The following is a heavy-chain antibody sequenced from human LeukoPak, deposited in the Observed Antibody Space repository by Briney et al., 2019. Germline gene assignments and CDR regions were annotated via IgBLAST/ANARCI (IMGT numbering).Heavy chain of an antibody. CDR3: AREGETTVTTEYYFDY. CDR1: GYTFTSYY. J-gene: IGHJ4*02. V-gene: IGHV1-46*01. CDR2: INPSGGST. Sequence: VASVKVSCKASGYTFTSYYMHWVRQAPGQGLEWIGIINPSGGSTSYAQKLQGRVTMTTDTSTSTAYMELRSLRSDDTAVYYCAREGETTVTTEYYFDYWGQGTLVTVSS. D-gene: IGHD4-17*01.